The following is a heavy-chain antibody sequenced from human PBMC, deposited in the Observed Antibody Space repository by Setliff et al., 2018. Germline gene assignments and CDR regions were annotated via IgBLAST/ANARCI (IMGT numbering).Heavy chain of an antibody. V-gene: IGHV4-38-2*01. CDR2: IYHSGST. J-gene: IGHJ5*02. CDR1: GYSISSGYY. CDR3: ARGPYNIYDRSGYGSTNWFDP. D-gene: IGHD3-22*01. Sequence: SETLSLTCAVSGYSISSGYYWGWIRQPPGKGLEWIGSIYHSGSTYYNPSLKSRVTISVDTSKKQFSLKLSSVTAADTAVYYCARGPYNIYDRSGYGSTNWFDPWGQGSLVTVSS.